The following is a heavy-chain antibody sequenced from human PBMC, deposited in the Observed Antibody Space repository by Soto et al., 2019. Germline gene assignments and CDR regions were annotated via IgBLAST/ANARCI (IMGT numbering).Heavy chain of an antibody. V-gene: IGHV3-7*01. D-gene: IGHD6-6*01. CDR1: GFTFSSYG. CDR2: IKQDGSEK. Sequence: PGGSLRLSCAASGFTFSSYGMSWVRQATGKGLEWVANIKQDGSEKYYVDSVKGRFTISRDNAKNSLYLQMNSLRAEDTAVYYCARERAARPVYYYYYMDVWGKGTTVTVSS. J-gene: IGHJ6*03. CDR3: ARERAARPVYYYYYMDV.